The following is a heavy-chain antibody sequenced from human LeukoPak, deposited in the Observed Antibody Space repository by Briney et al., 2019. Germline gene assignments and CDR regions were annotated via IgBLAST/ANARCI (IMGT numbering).Heavy chain of an antibody. D-gene: IGHD2-15*01. CDR2: ISGSGGST. V-gene: IGHV3-23*01. CDR3: AKDLRYCSGGSCYPYYFDY. CDR1: GFTFSSYS. Sequence: GGSLRLSCAASGFTFSSYSMNWVRQAPGKGLEWVSAISGSGGSTYYADSVKGRFTISRDNSKNTLYLQMNSLRAEDTAVYYCAKDLRYCSGGSCYPYYFDYWGQGTLVTVSS. J-gene: IGHJ4*02.